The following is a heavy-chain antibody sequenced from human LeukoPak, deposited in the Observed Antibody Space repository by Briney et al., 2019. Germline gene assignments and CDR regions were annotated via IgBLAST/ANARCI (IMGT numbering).Heavy chain of an antibody. V-gene: IGHV3-7*01. Sequence: GGSLRLSCAASGFTFSSYWMSWVRQAPGKGLEWVANIKQDGSEKYCVDSVKGRFIISRDNAKNSLYLQMNSLRAEDTAVYYCARDPVASPLVAFDIWGQGTMVTVSS. CDR3: ARDPVASPLVAFDI. CDR1: GFTFSSYW. CDR2: IKQDGSEK. D-gene: IGHD2-21*01. J-gene: IGHJ3*02.